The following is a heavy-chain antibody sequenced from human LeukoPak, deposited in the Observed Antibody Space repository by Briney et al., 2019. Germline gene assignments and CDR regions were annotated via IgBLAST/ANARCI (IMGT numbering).Heavy chain of an antibody. D-gene: IGHD3-22*01. CDR2: ISGSGGST. CDR1: GFTFSSYA. J-gene: IGHJ4*02. Sequence: PGGSLRLSCAASGFTFSSYAMSWVRQAPGKGLEGVSAISGSGGSTYYADSVKGRFTISRDNAKNSLYLQMNSLRAEDTAVYYCARTYYYDSSGQQLPYYFDYWGQGTLVTVSS. V-gene: IGHV3-23*01. CDR3: ARTYYYDSSGQQLPYYFDY.